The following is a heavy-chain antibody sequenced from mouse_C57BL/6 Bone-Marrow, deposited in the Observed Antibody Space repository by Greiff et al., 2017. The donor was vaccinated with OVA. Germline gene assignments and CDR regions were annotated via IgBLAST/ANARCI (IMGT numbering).Heavy chain of an antibody. CDR3: ARADDYDVDWYFDV. J-gene: IGHJ1*03. Sequence: QVQLQQPGAELVRPGSSVKLSCKASGYTFTSYWMHWVKQRPIQGLEWIGNIDPSDSETPYNQKFKDKATLTVDKSSSTAYMQLSSLTSEDSAVDYCARADDYDVDWYFDVWGTGTTVTVSS. V-gene: IGHV1-52*01. CDR1: GYTFTSYW. CDR2: IDPSDSET. D-gene: IGHD2-4*01.